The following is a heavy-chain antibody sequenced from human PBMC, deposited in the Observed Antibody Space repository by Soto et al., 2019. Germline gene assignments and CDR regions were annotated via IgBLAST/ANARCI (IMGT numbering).Heavy chain of an antibody. Sequence: GGSLRLSCAASGFTFSGSAMHWVRQASGKGLEWVGRIRSKANSYATAYAASVKGRFTISRDDSKNTAYLQMNSLKTEDTAVYYCTSRRDGSYGDYFDYWGQGTLVTVSS. D-gene: IGHD4-17*01. V-gene: IGHV3-73*01. J-gene: IGHJ4*02. CDR2: IRSKANSYAT. CDR1: GFTFSGSA. CDR3: TSRRDGSYGDYFDY.